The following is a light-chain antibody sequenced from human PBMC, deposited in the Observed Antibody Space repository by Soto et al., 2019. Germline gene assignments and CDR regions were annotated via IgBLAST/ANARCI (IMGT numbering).Light chain of an antibody. CDR1: QTVTSNY. CDR3: LQYGSSPGT. V-gene: IGKV3-20*01. J-gene: IGKJ1*01. CDR2: GAS. Sequence: EIVLTQSPGTLSSSPGERATLSCRASQTVTSNYLAWYQQKPGQAPRLLFFGASIRSTGLPDRFSGGGSGTDFTLTISRLEPEDFAVYYCLQYGSSPGTFGQGTRVEVK.